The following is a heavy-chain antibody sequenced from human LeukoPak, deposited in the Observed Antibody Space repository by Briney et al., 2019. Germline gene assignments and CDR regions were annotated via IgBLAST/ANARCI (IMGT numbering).Heavy chain of an antibody. J-gene: IGHJ5*02. V-gene: IGHV3-7*01. CDR2: IKQDGSEK. D-gene: IGHD3-10*01. Sequence: GGSLRLSCAASGFTFSSYWMSWVRQAPGKGLEWVANIKQDGSEKYYVDSVKGRFTISRDIAKNSLYLQMNSLRAEDTAVYYCARRHYGSGRFNWFDPWGQGTLVTVSS. CDR1: GFTFSSYW. CDR3: ARRHYGSGRFNWFDP.